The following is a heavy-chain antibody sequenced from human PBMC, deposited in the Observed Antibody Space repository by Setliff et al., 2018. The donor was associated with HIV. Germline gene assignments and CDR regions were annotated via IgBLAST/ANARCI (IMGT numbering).Heavy chain of an antibody. D-gene: IGHD3-22*01. CDR1: GYTFTTYS. J-gene: IGHJ1*01. Sequence: ASVKVSCKASGYTFTTYSLHWVRQAPGQGLEWMGWISPYNGDTRFAQSLQGRVTLTTDTSTNTAYMEMRTLRSDDTAVYFCVRGVTRDISGYYRDEYFQHWGQGTPVTVSS. CDR3: VRGVTRDISGYYRDEYFQH. CDR2: ISPYNGDT. V-gene: IGHV1-18*01.